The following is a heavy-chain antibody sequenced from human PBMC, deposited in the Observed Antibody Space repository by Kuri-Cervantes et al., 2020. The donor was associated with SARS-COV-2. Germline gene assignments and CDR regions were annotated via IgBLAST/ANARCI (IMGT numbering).Heavy chain of an antibody. Sequence: GESLKISCAASGFTFSNAWMSWVRQAPGKGLEWVGRIKSKTDGGTTDYAAPVKGRFTISRDDSKNTLYLQMNSLKTEDTAVYYCTTDRWVFGVVPTHYYYYYGMDVWGQGNTVNISS. D-gene: IGHD3-3*01. J-gene: IGHJ6*02. CDR3: TTDRWVFGVVPTHYYYYYGMDV. CDR1: GFTFSNAW. CDR2: IKSKTDGGTT. V-gene: IGHV3-15*01.